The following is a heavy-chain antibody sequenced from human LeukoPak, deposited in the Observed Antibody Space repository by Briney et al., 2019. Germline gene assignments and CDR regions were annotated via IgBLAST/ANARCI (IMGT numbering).Heavy chain of an antibody. J-gene: IGHJ6*04. V-gene: IGHV1-24*01. CDR3: ATVVRDSSGMWYYGMDV. D-gene: IGHD6-19*01. Sequence: ASVKVSCKVSGYTLTELSMHWVRQAPGKGLEWMGGFDPEDGETIYAQKFQGRVTMTEDTSTDTAYMELSCLRSEDTAVYYCATVVRDSSGMWYYGMDVWGKGTTVTVSS. CDR1: GYTLTELS. CDR2: FDPEDGET.